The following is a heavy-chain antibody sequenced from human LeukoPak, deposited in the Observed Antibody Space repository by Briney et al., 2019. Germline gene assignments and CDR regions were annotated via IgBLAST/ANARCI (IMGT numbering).Heavy chain of an antibody. D-gene: IGHD2-2*01. CDR2: MNPNSGNT. V-gene: IGHV1-8*01. Sequence: ASVKVSCKASGYTFTSYDINWVRQATGQGLEWMGWMNPNSGNTGYAQKFQGRVTMTRNTSISTAYMELSSLRSEDTAVYYSARGAPQYCSSTSCYEFDYWGQGTLVTVSS. CDR1: GYTFTSYD. J-gene: IGHJ4*02. CDR3: ARGAPQYCSSTSCYEFDY.